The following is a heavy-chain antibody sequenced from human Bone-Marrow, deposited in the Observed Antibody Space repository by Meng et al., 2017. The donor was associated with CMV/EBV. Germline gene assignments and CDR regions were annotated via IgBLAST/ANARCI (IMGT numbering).Heavy chain of an antibody. CDR2: IIPILGIA. J-gene: IGHJ4*02. CDR1: GGTFSSYT. Sequence: SVKVSCKASGGTFSSYTISWVRQAPGQGLEWMGRIIPILGIANYAQKFQGRVTITADKSTSTAYMELSSLRSEDTAVYYCASGESGSYSYYFDYWGQGTLVTVSS. V-gene: IGHV1-69*02. D-gene: IGHD1-26*01. CDR3: ASGESGSYSYYFDY.